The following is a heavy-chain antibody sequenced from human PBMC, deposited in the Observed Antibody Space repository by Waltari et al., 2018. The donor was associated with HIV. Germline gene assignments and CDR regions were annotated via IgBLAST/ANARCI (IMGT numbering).Heavy chain of an antibody. CDR3: GSGSRRGHSHGIDY. V-gene: IGHV4-38-2*01. CDR2: ASRSGST. Sequence: QVKLHESGPGMVKPSETLSLTCAASGHSISRAFYWGWIRQPPGKGLEWIGSASRSGSTYYSPSLKSRVTISLDTSKNQFSLKLNSVAAADTAVYYCGSGSRRGHSHGIDYWGQGTLVTVSS. D-gene: IGHD5-18*01. J-gene: IGHJ4*02. CDR1: GHSISRAFY.